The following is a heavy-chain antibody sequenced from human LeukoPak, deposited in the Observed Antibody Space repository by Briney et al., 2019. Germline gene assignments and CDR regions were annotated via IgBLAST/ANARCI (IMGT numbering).Heavy chain of an antibody. CDR1: GYTSITYF. V-gene: IGHV1-46*01. D-gene: IGHD3-9*01. J-gene: IGHJ5*02. CDR3: ARCRNYDILTGYYYWFDP. Sequence: ASVKVSCKASGYTSITYFMHWVRQAPGQGLEWMGIINPSGDSTSYAQKFQGRVTMTRDTSTSTVYMELSSLRSEDTAVYYCARCRNYDILTGYYYWFDPWGQGTLVTVSS. CDR2: INPSGDST.